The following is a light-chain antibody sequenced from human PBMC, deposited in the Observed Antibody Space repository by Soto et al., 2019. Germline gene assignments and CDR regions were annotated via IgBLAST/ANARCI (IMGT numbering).Light chain of an antibody. CDR1: SSDVGGFEY. CDR2: DVT. V-gene: IGLV2-14*01. J-gene: IGLJ1*01. Sequence: QSALGQPASASGSPGQSITISCTGTSSDVGGFEYVSWYQHQPGKAPKLIIYDVTKRPSGVSNRFSGSKSGNTASLTISRIQAEDEGDYYCGSITRSSTSVFGTGTKV. CDR3: GSITRSSTSV.